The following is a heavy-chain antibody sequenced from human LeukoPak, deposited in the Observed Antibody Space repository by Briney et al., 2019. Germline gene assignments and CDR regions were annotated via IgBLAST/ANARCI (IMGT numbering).Heavy chain of an antibody. CDR2: IKQDGSEK. CDR3: ARVRVTADYYFDY. J-gene: IGHJ4*02. Sequence: GGSLRLSCAASGFTVSSNYMSWVRQAPGKGLEWVANIKQDGSEKYYVDSVKGRFTISRDNAKNSLYLQMNSLRAEDTAVYYCARVRVTADYYFDYWGQGTLVTVSS. V-gene: IGHV3-7*01. CDR1: GFTVSSNY. D-gene: IGHD5-18*01.